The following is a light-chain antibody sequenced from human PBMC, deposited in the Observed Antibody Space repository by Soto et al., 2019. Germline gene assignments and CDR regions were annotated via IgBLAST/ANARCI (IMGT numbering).Light chain of an antibody. V-gene: IGLV2-14*01. CDR3: SSYTTSSTWV. Sequence: QSVLTQPASVSGSPGQSITISCTGTSSDVGDYNFVSWYQQHPGKAPKLMIYEVSNRPSGVSNRFSGSKSANTASLTISGLQAEDEADYYCSSYTTSSTWVFGGGTQLTVL. J-gene: IGLJ3*02. CDR1: SSDVGDYNF. CDR2: EVS.